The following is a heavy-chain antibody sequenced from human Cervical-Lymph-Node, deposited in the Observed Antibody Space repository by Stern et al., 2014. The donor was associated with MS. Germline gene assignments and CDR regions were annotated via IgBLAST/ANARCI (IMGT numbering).Heavy chain of an antibody. Sequence: VQLVQSGAEVKKPGASMKVSCKASGYTFINYYIQWVRQATGQGLEWMGWINPNRGTTNYAQKFQGRVTMTRDNSITPTHMELSRLKSCYTAVDYCTRRNRYSASGNAPAFDIWGQGTMVTVSS. CDR3: TRRNRYSASGNAPAFDI. CDR1: GYTFINYY. D-gene: IGHD1-26*01. J-gene: IGHJ3*02. V-gene: IGHV1-2*02. CDR2: INPNRGTT.